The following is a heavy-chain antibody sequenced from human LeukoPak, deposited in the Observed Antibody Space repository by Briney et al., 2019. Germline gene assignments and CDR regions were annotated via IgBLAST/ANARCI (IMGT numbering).Heavy chain of an antibody. CDR2: ISNNGGYT. V-gene: IGHV3-23*01. D-gene: IGHD2-15*01. J-gene: IGHJ4*02. CDR3: AKQLGYCSDGSCYFPY. CDR1: GFTFSSSA. Sequence: GGSLRLSCAASGFTFSSSAMSWVRQAPGKGLEWVSAISNNGGYTYYADSVQGRFTISRDNSKSTLCLQRNSLRAEDTAVYYCAKQLGYCSDGSCYFPYWGQGTLVTVSS.